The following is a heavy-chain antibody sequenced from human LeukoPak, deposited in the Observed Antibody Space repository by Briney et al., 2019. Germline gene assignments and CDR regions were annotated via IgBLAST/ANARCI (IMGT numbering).Heavy chain of an antibody. Sequence: PSGTLSLTCAVSGGSISSSNWWSWVRPPPGKGLEWIGEIYHSGSTNYNPSLKSRVTISVDRSKNQFSLKLSSVTAADTAVYYCARARHETPVTPYYYYYMDVWGKGTTVTVSS. D-gene: IGHD4-11*01. V-gene: IGHV4-4*02. CDR3: ARARHETPVTPYYYYYMDV. J-gene: IGHJ6*03. CDR2: IYHSGST. CDR1: GGSISSSNW.